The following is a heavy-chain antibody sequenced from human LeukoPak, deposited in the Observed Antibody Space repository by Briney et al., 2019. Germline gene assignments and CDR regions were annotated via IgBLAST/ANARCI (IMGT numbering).Heavy chain of an antibody. D-gene: IGHD2-21*02. CDR2: ISYSGST. J-gene: IGHJ5*02. CDR1: GGSISINY. V-gene: IGHV4-59*01. CDR3: ARVGVLGWRLGFGP. Sequence: PSETLSLTCIVSGGSISINYWSWIRQPPGKGLEWIGYISYSGSTNYNPSLQSRVTISINTSKNQFSLNLSSVTAADTAVYFCARVGVLGWRLGFGPWGKGTLVTVSS.